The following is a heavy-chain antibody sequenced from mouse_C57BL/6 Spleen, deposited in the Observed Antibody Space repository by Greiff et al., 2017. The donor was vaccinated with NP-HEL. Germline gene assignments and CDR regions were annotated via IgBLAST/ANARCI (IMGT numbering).Heavy chain of an antibody. Sequence: VQLQQSGAELVRPGASVTLSCKASGYTFTDYEMHWVKQTPVHGLEWIGAIDPETGGTAYNQKFKGKAILTADKSSSTAYMELRSLTSEDSAVYYCTRENGNSYFDYWGQGTTLTVSS. V-gene: IGHV1-15*01. CDR3: TRENGNSYFDY. D-gene: IGHD2-1*01. J-gene: IGHJ2*01. CDR2: IDPETGGT. CDR1: GYTFTDYE.